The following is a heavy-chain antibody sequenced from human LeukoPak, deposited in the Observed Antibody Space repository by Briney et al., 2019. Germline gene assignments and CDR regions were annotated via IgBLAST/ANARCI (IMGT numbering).Heavy chain of an antibody. CDR3: ARGSTYYYGSGSYYYYYGMDV. CDR1: GGSVSSGNYY. V-gene: IGHV4-61*01. D-gene: IGHD3-10*01. CDR2: IYYSGST. Sequence: SETLSLTCTVSGGSVSSGNYYWSWIRQPPGKGLEWIGYIYYSGSTNYNPSLKSRVTISVDTSKNQFSLKLSSVTAADTAVYYCARGSTYYYGSGSYYYYYGMDVWGKGTTVTVSS. J-gene: IGHJ6*04.